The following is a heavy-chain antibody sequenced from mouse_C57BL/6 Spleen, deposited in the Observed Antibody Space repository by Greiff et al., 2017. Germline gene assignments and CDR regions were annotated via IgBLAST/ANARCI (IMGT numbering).Heavy chain of an antibody. Sequence: EVQLQQSGPELVKPGASVKISCKASGYTFTDYYMNWVKQSHGKSLEWIGDINPNNGGTSYNQKFKGKATLTGDKSSSTAYMELRSLTSEDSAVYYCARPLLRSFDYWGQGTTLTVSS. J-gene: IGHJ2*01. CDR1: GYTFTDYY. D-gene: IGHD1-1*01. V-gene: IGHV1-26*01. CDR2: INPNNGGT. CDR3: ARPLLRSFDY.